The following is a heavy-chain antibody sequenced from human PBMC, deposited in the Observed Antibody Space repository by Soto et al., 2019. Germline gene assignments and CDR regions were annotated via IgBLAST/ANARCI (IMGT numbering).Heavy chain of an antibody. CDR3: AKARCSGNSCYVPDY. J-gene: IGHJ4*01. V-gene: IGHV3-23*01. CDR2: ISGSGGSP. CDR1: GFTFNSYT. D-gene: IGHD2-15*01. Sequence: EVQLLESGGGLVQPGGSLRLSCAASGFTFNSYTMAWVRQAPGKGLEWVSSISGSGGSPSYADSVQGRFTISRDNSRNTLSLQMNSLRAEDTGTYYCAKARCSGNSCYVPDYWGHGSLVTVSS.